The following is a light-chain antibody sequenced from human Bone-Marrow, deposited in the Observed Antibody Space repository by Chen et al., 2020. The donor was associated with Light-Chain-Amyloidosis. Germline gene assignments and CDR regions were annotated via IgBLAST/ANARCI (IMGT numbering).Light chain of an antibody. CDR1: KTNIGADND. V-gene: IGLV1-40*01. J-gene: IGLJ2*01. Sequence: QSVLTQPPSVSGAPGPRVTISCTVSKTNIGADNDVYWYQQVPGTAPKLLIYGNSHRPSGVPDRFSGSKSGTSAFLAITGLQAEDEAEYYCQSYDSSLSGYVVFGGGTKLTVL. CDR2: GNS. CDR3: QSYDSSLSGYVV.